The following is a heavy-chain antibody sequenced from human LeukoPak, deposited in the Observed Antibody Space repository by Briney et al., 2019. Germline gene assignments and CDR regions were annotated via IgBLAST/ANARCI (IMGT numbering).Heavy chain of an antibody. D-gene: IGHD3-10*01. V-gene: IGHV4-39*07. CDR2: IYYRGST. Sequence: SETLSLTCTVSGDSISSISYYWGWIRQPPGKGLEWVGHIYYRGSTNYNPSLKSRVTISVDTSKNQFSLKLSSVTAADTAVYYCARRFGGYYYGSGSYYTVKYYYYMDVWGKGTTVTVSS. J-gene: IGHJ6*03. CDR3: ARRFGGYYYGSGSYYTVKYYYYMDV. CDR1: GDSISSISYY.